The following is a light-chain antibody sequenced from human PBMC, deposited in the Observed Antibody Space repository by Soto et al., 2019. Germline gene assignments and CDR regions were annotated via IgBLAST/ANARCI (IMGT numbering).Light chain of an antibody. V-gene: IGLV2-8*01. Sequence: QSALTQPPSASGSPGQSVTISCAGTVSDVGGYNYVSWYQQHPGKVPQLMIYQVSKRPSGVPDRFSASKSDTTASLTISGPQAEDEGDYYCMSYAGGNRFVFGTGTKVTVL. CDR1: VSDVGGYNY. J-gene: IGLJ1*01. CDR3: MSYAGGNRFV. CDR2: QVS.